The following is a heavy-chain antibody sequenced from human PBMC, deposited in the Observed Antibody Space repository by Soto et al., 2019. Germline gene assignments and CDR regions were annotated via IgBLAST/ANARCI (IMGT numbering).Heavy chain of an antibody. CDR2: IRSKANSYAT. CDR3: TRLDSSGYPI. D-gene: IGHD3-22*01. V-gene: IGHV3-73*01. Sequence: GGSLRLSCAASGLTFRSYSMNWVRQAPGKGLEWVGRIRSKANSYATAYAASVKGRFTISRDDSKNTAYLQMNSLKTEDTAVYYCTRLDSSGYPIWGQGTLVTVSA. CDR1: GLTFRSYS. J-gene: IGHJ4*02.